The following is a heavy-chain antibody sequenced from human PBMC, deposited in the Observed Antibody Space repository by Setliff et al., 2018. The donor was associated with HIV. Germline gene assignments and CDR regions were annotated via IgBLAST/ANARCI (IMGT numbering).Heavy chain of an antibody. Sequence: SETLSLTCTVSGGSIRSSSYYWGWIRQSPGKGMEWIGSINYSGSTYYNPPLTSRVTMSVDTSKNQFSLKVRSVTVADTAVYYCATHFDSSSWYSFDYWGQGTLVTVSS. D-gene: IGHD6-13*01. J-gene: IGHJ4*02. CDR2: INYSGST. V-gene: IGHV4-39*07. CDR1: GGSIRSSSYY. CDR3: ATHFDSSSWYSFDY.